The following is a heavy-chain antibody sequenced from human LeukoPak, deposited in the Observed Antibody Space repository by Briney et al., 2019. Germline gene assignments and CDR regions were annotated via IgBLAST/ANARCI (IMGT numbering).Heavy chain of an antibody. CDR2: IKQDGSEK. D-gene: IGHD4-23*01. CDR1: GFTFSTYW. V-gene: IGHV3-7*01. J-gene: IGHJ3*02. Sequence: GGSLRLSRAASGFTFSTYWMSWVRQAPGKGLEWVANIKQDGSEKYSVDSVKGRFTISRDNAKNSLYLQMSSLRAEDTAVYYCARPGGDSRYYAFDIWGQGTMVTVSS. CDR3: ARPGGDSRYYAFDI.